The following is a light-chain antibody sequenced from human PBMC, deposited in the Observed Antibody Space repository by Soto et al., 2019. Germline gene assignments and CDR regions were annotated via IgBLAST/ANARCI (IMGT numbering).Light chain of an antibody. V-gene: IGLV2-14*01. CDR3: SSYTSSNTWV. CDR2: EVS. J-gene: IGLJ3*02. Sequence: QPVLTQPASVSGSPGQSITISCTGTSSDIGGHNYVSWYQQYQGKAPKLIIYEVSDRPSGISSRFSASTSGNTASLTISGLQTEDEADYYCSSYTSSNTWVFGGGTQLTVL. CDR1: SSDIGGHNY.